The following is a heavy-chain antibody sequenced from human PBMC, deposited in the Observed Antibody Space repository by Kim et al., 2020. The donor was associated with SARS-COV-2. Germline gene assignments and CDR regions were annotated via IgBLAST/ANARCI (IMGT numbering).Heavy chain of an antibody. D-gene: IGHD2-21*02. V-gene: IGHV1-18*01. CDR3: ARDIGGDRNYYYGMDV. J-gene: IGHJ6*02. CDR1: GYTFTSYG. CDR2: ISAYNGNT. Sequence: ASVKVSCKASGYTFTSYGISWVRQAPGQGLEWMGWISAYNGNTNYAQKLQGRVTMTTDTSTSTAYMELRSLRTYDTAVYYCARDIGGDRNYYYGMDVWGQGSTGTVS.